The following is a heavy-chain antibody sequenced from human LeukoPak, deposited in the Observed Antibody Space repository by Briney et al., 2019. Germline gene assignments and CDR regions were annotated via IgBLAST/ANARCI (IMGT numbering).Heavy chain of an antibody. D-gene: IGHD3-3*02. CDR2: ISGSGGST. V-gene: IGHV3-23*01. CDR1: GFTFSSYA. Sequence: GGSLRLSCAASGFTFSSYAMSWVRQAPGKGLEWVSAISGSGGSTYYADSVKGRFTISRDNSKNTLYLQMGSLRAEDMAVYYCARGASIFVGYYMDVWGKGTTVTVSS. J-gene: IGHJ6*03. CDR3: ARGASIFVGYYMDV.